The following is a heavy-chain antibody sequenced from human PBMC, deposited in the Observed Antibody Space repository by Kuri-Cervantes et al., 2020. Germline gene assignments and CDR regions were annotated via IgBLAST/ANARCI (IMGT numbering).Heavy chain of an antibody. J-gene: IGHJ5*02. Sequence: GGSLRLSCVASGFTFDDYGMGWVRQAPGKGLEWVSGINWNGGSTGYADSVKGRFTISRDNAKNSLYLQMNSLRAEDTAFYYCARDLYYDSSVPFSWGQGTLVTVSS. V-gene: IGHV3-20*04. CDR3: ARDLYYDSSVPFS. CDR2: INWNGGST. CDR1: GFTFDDYG. D-gene: IGHD3-22*01.